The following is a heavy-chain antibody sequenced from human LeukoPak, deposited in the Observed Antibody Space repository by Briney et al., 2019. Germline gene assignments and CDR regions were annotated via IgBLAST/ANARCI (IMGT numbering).Heavy chain of an antibody. CDR2: IYYSGST. CDR1: GGSISSSSYY. V-gene: IGHV4-39*01. J-gene: IGHJ5*02. D-gene: IGHD3-9*01. Sequence: TSETLSLTCTVSGGSISSSSYYWGWIRQPPGKGLEWIGSIYYSGSTYYNLSLKSRVTISVDTSKNQFSLKLSSVTAADTAVYYCARGPPDILTGYYFGRNDNWFDPWGQGTLVTVSS. CDR3: ARGPPDILTGYYFGRNDNWFDP.